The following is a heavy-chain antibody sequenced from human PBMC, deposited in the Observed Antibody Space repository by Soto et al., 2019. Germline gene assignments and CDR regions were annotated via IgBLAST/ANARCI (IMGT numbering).Heavy chain of an antibody. D-gene: IGHD2-2*01. Sequence: QVQLVQSGAEVKKPGSSVKVSCKASGGTFSSYAISWVRQAPGQGLEWMGGSIPIFGTANYAQKFQGRVTITADKSTSTAYMELSSLRSEDTAVYYCAREYCSSTSCPFDYWGQGTLVTVSS. CDR2: SIPIFGTA. CDR1: GGTFSSYA. CDR3: AREYCSSTSCPFDY. J-gene: IGHJ4*02. V-gene: IGHV1-69*06.